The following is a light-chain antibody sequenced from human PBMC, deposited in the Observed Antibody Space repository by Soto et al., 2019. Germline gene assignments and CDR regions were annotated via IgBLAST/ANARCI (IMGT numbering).Light chain of an antibody. CDR3: QQRSNWPSST. V-gene: IGKV3-11*01. CDR1: QSVSSY. J-gene: IGKJ5*01. CDR2: DAS. Sequence: ELTLSQGKLALYGEEIATRACSTSQSVSSYLAWYQQKPGQAPRLLIYDASTRATGIPARFSGSGSGTDFTLTILSLEPEDFAVFYSQQRSNWPSSTWGQGTRPE.